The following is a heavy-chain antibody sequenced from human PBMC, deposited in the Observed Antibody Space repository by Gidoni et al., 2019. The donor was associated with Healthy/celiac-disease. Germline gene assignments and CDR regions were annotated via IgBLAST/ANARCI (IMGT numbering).Heavy chain of an antibody. J-gene: IGHJ1*01. CDR1: AFSLSTSGVG. CDR3: AHNTNQRITIFGVVIIREYFQH. Sequence: QITLKESGPTLVKPTQTLTLTCTFSAFSLSTSGVGVGWIRQPPGKALEWLALIYWNDDKRYSPSLKSRLTITKDTSKNQVVLTMTNMDPVDTATYYCAHNTNQRITIFGVVIIREYFQHWGQGTLVTVSS. D-gene: IGHD3-3*01. CDR2: IYWNDDK. V-gene: IGHV2-5*01.